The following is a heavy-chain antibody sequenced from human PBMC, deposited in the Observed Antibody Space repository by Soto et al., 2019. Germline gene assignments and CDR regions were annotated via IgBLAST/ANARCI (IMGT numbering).Heavy chain of an antibody. Sequence: VKLVESGGGLMQPGGSLRLSCAASGFSVGGNPMTWVRQAPGKGLEWVAVIHTGGSTFYADSVKGRFTISRDNSKNTVYLQMNSRSVGDTAIYFCALGVNDDSWGQGTLVTVSS. CDR3: ALGVNDDS. CDR1: GFSVGGNP. J-gene: IGHJ4*02. V-gene: IGHV3-53*01. CDR2: IHTGGST. D-gene: IGHD1-1*01.